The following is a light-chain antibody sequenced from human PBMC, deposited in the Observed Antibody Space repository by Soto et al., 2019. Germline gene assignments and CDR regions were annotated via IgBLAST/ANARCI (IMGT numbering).Light chain of an antibody. CDR2: FAS. J-gene: IGKJ5*01. Sequence: DIQMTQSPSSLSASVGARVTITCRASQDIGSHLAWYQQKPDNAPKSLIYFASTLQSGVPSRFSASVSGTDCTLTISSLQPEDFATYYCQQFRSVPITFGQGTRLEIK. CDR1: QDIGSH. CDR3: QQFRSVPIT. V-gene: IGKV1D-16*01.